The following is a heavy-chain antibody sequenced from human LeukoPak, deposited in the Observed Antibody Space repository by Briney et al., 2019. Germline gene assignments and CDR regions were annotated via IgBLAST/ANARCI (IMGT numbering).Heavy chain of an antibody. D-gene: IGHD6-13*01. V-gene: IGHV3-30-3*01. Sequence: GGSLRLSCAASGFTFSSYAMHWVCQAPGKGLEWVAVISYDGSNKYYADSVKGRFTISRDNSKNTLYLQMNSLRAEDTAVYYCASLGIAAAGFDYWGQGTLVTVSS. J-gene: IGHJ4*02. CDR2: ISYDGSNK. CDR3: ASLGIAAAGFDY. CDR1: GFTFSSYA.